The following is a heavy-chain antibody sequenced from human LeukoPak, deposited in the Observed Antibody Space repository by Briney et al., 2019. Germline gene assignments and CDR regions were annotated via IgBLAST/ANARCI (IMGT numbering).Heavy chain of an antibody. V-gene: IGHV4-4*07. J-gene: IGHJ3*01. Sequence: PSETLSLTCSVSGGSMSDSYWYWIRHSAATGMEWIGRIHAMGSTNYNPFLESRVIMSLDMSKRQFSLTLSAVTAADTATYYCARILDRDVWGQGTLVTVSP. CDR3: ARILDRDV. CDR2: IHAMGST. D-gene: IGHD3-22*01. CDR1: GGSMSDSY.